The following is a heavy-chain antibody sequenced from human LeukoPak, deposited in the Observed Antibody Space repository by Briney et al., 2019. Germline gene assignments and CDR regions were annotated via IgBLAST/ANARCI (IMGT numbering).Heavy chain of an antibody. D-gene: IGHD3-3*01. CDR1: GGPISSGGYS. CDR3: ARGSPTYDFWSGYNNWFDP. V-gene: IGHV4-30-2*01. J-gene: IGHJ5*02. Sequence: PSETLSLTCAVSGGPISSGGYSWSWIRQPPGKGLEWIGYIYHSGSTYYNPSLKSRVTISVDRSKNQFSLKLSSVTAADTAVYYCARGSPTYDFWSGYNNWFDPWGQGTLVTVSS. CDR2: IYHSGST.